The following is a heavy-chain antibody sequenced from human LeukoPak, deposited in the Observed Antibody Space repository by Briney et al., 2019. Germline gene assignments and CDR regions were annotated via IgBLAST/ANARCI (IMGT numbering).Heavy chain of an antibody. CDR2: ISSSGSTI. J-gene: IGHJ3*02. CDR3: ARDYRYCSGGSCSTREAFDI. D-gene: IGHD2-15*01. CDR1: GFTFSDYY. V-gene: IGHV3-11*01. Sequence: PGGSLRLSCAASGFTFSDYYMSWIRQAPGKGLEWVSYISSSGSTIYYADSVKGRFTISRDNAKNSLYLQMNSLRAEDTAVYYCARDYRYCSGGSCSTREAFDIWGQGTMVTVPS.